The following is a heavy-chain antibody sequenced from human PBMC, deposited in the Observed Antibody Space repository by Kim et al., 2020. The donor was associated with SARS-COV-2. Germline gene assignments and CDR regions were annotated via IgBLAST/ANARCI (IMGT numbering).Heavy chain of an antibody. D-gene: IGHD2-2*01. CDR1: GFTFSSYG. Sequence: GGSLRLSCAASGFTFSSYGMHWVRQAPGKGLEWVAVIWYDGSNKYYADSVKGRFTISRDNSKNTLYLQMNSLRAEDTAVYYCARSPDIVVVPAALDPWGQGTLVTVSS. CDR2: IWYDGSNK. CDR3: ARSPDIVVVPAALDP. V-gene: IGHV3-33*01. J-gene: IGHJ5*02.